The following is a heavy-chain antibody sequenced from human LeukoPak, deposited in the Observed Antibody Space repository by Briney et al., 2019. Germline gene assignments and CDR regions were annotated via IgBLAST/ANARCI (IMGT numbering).Heavy chain of an antibody. V-gene: IGHV3-23*01. CDR3: AKKRYSSGWSYNWFDP. Sequence: GGSLRLSCTASGFTFSSYGMSWVRQAPGKGLEWVSAISGSGGSTYYADSVKGRFTISRDNSKNTLYLQMNSLRAEDTAVYYCAKKRYSSGWSYNWFDPWGQGTLVTVSS. J-gene: IGHJ5*02. CDR2: ISGSGGST. D-gene: IGHD6-19*01. CDR1: GFTFSSYG.